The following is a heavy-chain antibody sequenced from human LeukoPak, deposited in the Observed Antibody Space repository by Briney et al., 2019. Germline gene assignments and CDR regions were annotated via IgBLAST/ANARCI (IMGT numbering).Heavy chain of an antibody. V-gene: IGHV3-23*01. J-gene: IGHJ4*02. CDR3: AKYDNSWYERGYFDY. CDR2: IRASGGET. CDR1: GFTFSFYA. Sequence: GGSLRLYCAASGFTFSFYAMSWVRQAPGRGPEWVSGIRASGGETYYADSVKGRFTVSRDNSRNTLDLQMNSLRAEDTAVYYCAKYDNSWYERGYFDYWGQGALVTVSS. D-gene: IGHD6-13*01.